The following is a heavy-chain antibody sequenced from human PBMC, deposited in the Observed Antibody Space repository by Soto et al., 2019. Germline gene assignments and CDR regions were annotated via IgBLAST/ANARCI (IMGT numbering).Heavy chain of an antibody. J-gene: IGHJ4*02. D-gene: IGHD2-15*01. V-gene: IGHV3-33*03. CDR2: IWYDGSNK. CDR1: GFIFNEYG. CDR3: ARWGCSGSNCNLNQRSFDL. Sequence: QVQLVESGGGVVQPGRSLRLSCAASGFIFNEYGMHWVRQAPGKGLEWVAVIWYDGSNKYYADSVKGRFTFSRDNSKNTMSLQMNSLRVEDTAVYYYARWGCSGSNCNLNQRSFDLWGQGTPVTVSS.